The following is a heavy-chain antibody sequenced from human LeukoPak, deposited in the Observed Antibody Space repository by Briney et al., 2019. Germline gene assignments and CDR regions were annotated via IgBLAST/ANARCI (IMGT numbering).Heavy chain of an antibody. V-gene: IGHV3-21*01. CDR2: ISSSSSYI. J-gene: IGHJ4*02. Sequence: GGSLRLSCAASGFTFSSYSMNWVRQAPGKGLEWVSSISSSSSYIYYADSVKGRFTISRDNAKNSLYLQMNSLRAEDTAVYYCARVAVRGVDLDYWGQGTLVTVSS. CDR3: ARVAVRGVDLDY. CDR1: GFTFSSYS. D-gene: IGHD3-10*01.